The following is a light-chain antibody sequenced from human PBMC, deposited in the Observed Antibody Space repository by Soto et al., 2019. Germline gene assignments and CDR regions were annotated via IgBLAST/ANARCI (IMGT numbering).Light chain of an antibody. Sequence: TQSPATLSVSPGERATLSCRASESVSRNLAWYQQKPGEAPKLLISIASILQSGVPSRFSGSGSGTDFVLTISSLQPEDSATYYCQQLDSMPITFGQGTRLEIK. V-gene: IGKV1-9*01. CDR3: QQLDSMPIT. J-gene: IGKJ5*01. CDR1: ESVSRN. CDR2: IAS.